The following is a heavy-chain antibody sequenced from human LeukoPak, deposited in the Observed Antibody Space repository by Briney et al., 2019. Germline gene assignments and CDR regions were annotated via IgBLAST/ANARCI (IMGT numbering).Heavy chain of an antibody. CDR1: GFTFSSYW. CDR3: AGGGWYYFDY. D-gene: IGHD6-19*01. J-gene: IGHJ4*02. V-gene: IGHV3-30*02. Sequence: GGSLRLSCAASGFTFSSYWMHWVRQAPGKGLEWVAFIRYDGSNKYYADSVKGRFTISRDNSKNTLYLQMNSLRAEDTAVYYCAGGGWYYFDYWGQGTLVTVSS. CDR2: IRYDGSNK.